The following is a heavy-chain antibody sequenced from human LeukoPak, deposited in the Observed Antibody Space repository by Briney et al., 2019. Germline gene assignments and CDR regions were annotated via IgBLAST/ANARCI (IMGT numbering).Heavy chain of an antibody. D-gene: IGHD6-6*01. CDR2: ISSSSSYI. Sequence: GGSLRLSCAASGFTFSSYSMNWVRQAPGRGLEWVSSISSSSSYIYYADSVKGRFTISRDNAKNSLYLQMNSLRAEDTAVYYCARDKPHSSSSADLPGYYYYYMDVWGKGTTVTVSS. CDR3: ARDKPHSSSSADLPGYYYYYMDV. CDR1: GFTFSSYS. V-gene: IGHV3-21*01. J-gene: IGHJ6*03.